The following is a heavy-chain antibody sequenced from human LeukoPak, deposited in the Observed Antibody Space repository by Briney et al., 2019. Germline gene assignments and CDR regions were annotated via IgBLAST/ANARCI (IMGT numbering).Heavy chain of an antibody. D-gene: IGHD3-22*01. V-gene: IGHV4-30-2*01. Sequence: PSVTLPLTCAVSGGSISSGGYSWSWIRQPPGKGLEWIGYIYHSGSTYYNPSLKSRVTISVDRSKNQFSLKLSSVTAADTAVYYCARGYYYDSSGYYAFDMWGQGTMVTVSS. CDR3: ARGYYYDSSGYYAFDM. CDR2: IYHSGST. J-gene: IGHJ3*02. CDR1: GGSISSGGYS.